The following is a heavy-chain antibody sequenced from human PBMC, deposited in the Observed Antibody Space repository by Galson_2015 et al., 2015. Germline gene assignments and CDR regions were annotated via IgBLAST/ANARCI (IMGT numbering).Heavy chain of an antibody. CDR3: AKGRHDGALDTNPRGGYYYMDV. V-gene: IGHV3-23*01. J-gene: IGHJ6*03. CDR1: GFTFSSYA. D-gene: IGHD1-1*01. CDR2: ISGSGGST. Sequence: SLRLSCAASGFTFSSYAMSWVRQAPGKGLEWVSAISGSGGSTYYADSVKGRFTISRDNSKNTLYLQMNSLGAEDTAVYYCAKGRHDGALDTNPRGGYYYMDVWGKGTTVTVSS.